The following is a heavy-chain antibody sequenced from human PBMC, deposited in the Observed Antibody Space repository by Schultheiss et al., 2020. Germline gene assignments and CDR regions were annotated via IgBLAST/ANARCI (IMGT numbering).Heavy chain of an antibody. Sequence: GESLKISCAASGFTFSGSAMHWVRQASAKGLEWVGRIRSKANSYATAYAASVKGRFTISRDDSKNTAYLQMNSLKTEDTAVYYCTRLGLGYCSGGSCYSTLIDYWGQGTLVTVSS. CDR2: IRSKANSYAT. CDR1: GFTFSGSA. D-gene: IGHD2-15*01. J-gene: IGHJ4*02. V-gene: IGHV3-73*01. CDR3: TRLGLGYCSGGSCYSTLIDY.